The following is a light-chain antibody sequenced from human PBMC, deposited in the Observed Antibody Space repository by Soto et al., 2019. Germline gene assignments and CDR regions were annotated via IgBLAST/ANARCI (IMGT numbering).Light chain of an antibody. CDR3: QQSYATASIT. CDR1: QSISRN. Sequence: DIQMTQSPSSLSASVGDRVTITCRASQSISRNLNWYQHKPGKAPKLLIYAASSLQNGVPSRFSGGGSGTEFTLSISSLQPEDFRTYYCQQSYATASITFGQGTRLEIK. V-gene: IGKV1-39*01. J-gene: IGKJ5*01. CDR2: AAS.